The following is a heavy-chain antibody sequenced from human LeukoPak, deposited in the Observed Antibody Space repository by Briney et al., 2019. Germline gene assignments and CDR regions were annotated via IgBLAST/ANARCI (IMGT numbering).Heavy chain of an antibody. Sequence: GGSLRLSCAASGFTFSSYAMNWVRQAPGKGLEWVLTIRASGGSTYHAVSVKGRFTISRDNSKNTLYLQMNTLRAEDTAVYYCAKAIRTSCYGCNMDVWGEGTTVTVSS. CDR2: IRASGGST. J-gene: IGHJ6*03. CDR1: GFTFSSYA. D-gene: IGHD2-2*01. CDR3: AKAIRTSCYGCNMDV. V-gene: IGHV3-23*01.